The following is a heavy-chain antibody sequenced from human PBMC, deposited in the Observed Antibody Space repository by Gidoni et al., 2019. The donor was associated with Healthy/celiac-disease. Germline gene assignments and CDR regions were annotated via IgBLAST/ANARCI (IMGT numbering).Heavy chain of an antibody. D-gene: IGHD6-13*01. CDR3: ARSSSSWYL. CDR2: MNPKSGNT. J-gene: IGHJ4*02. V-gene: IGHV1-8*01. Sequence: HVRLVQSGAEVKKPWASVTVSCKASGYTFTSYEINWVRQATGQGLEWMGWMNPKSGNTGNAQKFQGRVTMTRNTSIRTAYMEVSGLRSEDTAVYYCARSSSSWYLWGKGTLVTVSS. CDR1: GYTFTSYE.